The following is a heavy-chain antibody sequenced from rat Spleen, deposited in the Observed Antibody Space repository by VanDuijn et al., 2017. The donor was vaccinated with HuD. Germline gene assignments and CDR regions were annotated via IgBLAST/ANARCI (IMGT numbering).Heavy chain of an antibody. V-gene: IGHV5-7*01. CDR2: ISYDGSST. J-gene: IGHJ2*01. CDR1: GFTFSDYN. D-gene: IGHD4-3*01. CDR3: TSDSNSGAFDY. Sequence: EVQLVESGGGLVQPGRSLKLSCAASGFTFSDYNMAWVRQAPKKGLEWVATISYDGSSTYYPDSVKGRFTISRDNAKSTLYLQMNSLRSEDTATYYCTSDSNSGAFDYWGQGVMVTVSS.